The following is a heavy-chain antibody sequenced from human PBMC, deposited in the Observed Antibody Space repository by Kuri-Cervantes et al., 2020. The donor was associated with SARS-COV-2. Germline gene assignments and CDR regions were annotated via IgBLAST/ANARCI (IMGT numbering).Heavy chain of an antibody. D-gene: IGHD2-2*02. V-gene: IGHV4-59*08. CDR2: IYYSGST. Sequence: SETLSLTCTASGGSISSHYWSWIRQPPGKGLEWIGYIYYSGSTNYNPSLKSRVTISVDTSKNQFSLKLSSVTAADTAVYYCADCSSTSCYTMSYFDYWGQGTLVTVSS. J-gene: IGHJ4*02. CDR1: GGSISSHY. CDR3: ADCSSTSCYTMSYFDY.